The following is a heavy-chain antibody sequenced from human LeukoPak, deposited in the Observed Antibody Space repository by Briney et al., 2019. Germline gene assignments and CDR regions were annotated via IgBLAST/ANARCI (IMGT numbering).Heavy chain of an antibody. V-gene: IGHV1-2*02. CDR1: GYTFTSYG. CDR3: ATERYSGSYLDY. Sequence: ASVKVSCKASGYTFTSYGFNWVRQAPGQGLEWMGWINPNSGGTNYAQKFQGRVTMTRDTSISTAYMELSSLRSEDTAVYYCATERYSGSYLDYWGQGTLVTVSS. D-gene: IGHD1-26*01. J-gene: IGHJ4*02. CDR2: INPNSGGT.